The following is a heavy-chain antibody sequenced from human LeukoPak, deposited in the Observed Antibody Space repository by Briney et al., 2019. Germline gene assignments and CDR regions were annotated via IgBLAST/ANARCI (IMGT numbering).Heavy chain of an antibody. D-gene: IGHD1-26*01. CDR2: IIPIFGTA. V-gene: IGHV1-69*13. CDR1: GGTFSSYA. J-gene: IGHJ4*02. CDR3: ATSPVGLAKAPY. Sequence: SVKVSCKASGGTFSSYAISWVRQAPGQGLEWMGGIIPIFGTANYAQKFQGRVTITADESTSTAYMELSSLRSEDTAVYYCATSPVGLAKAPYWGQGTLVTVSS.